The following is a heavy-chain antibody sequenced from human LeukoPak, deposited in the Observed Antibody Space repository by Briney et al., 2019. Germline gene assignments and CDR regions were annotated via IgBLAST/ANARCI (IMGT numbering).Heavy chain of an antibody. CDR3: ARAVRIVGAIGGYYFDY. D-gene: IGHD1-26*01. V-gene: IGHV3-7*01. CDR2: IKLDGSEK. J-gene: IGHJ4*02. Sequence: RSETLSLTCTVSGGSISSSSYYWGWIRQPPGKGLEWVASIKLDGSEKYYVDSVKGRFSISRDNAKNLLYLQMNSLRTEDTAVYYCARAVRIVGAIGGYYFDYWGQGTLVTVSS. CDR1: GGSISSSSYY.